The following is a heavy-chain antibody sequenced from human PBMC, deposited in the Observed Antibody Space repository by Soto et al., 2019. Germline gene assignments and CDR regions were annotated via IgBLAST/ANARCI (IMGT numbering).Heavy chain of an antibody. Sequence: SETLSLTCTVSGGSISSYYWSWIRQPPGKGLEWIGYIYYSGSTNYNPSLKSRVTISVDTSKNQFSLKLSSVTAADTAVYYCARDPSYCSGGTCYYSDYWGQGPLVTVSS. CDR3: ARDPSYCSGGTCYYSDY. V-gene: IGHV4-59*01. D-gene: IGHD2-15*01. J-gene: IGHJ4*02. CDR1: GGSISSYY. CDR2: IYYSGST.